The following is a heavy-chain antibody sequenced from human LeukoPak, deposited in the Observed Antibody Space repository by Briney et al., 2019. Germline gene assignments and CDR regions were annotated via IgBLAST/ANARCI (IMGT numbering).Heavy chain of an antibody. J-gene: IGHJ4*02. CDR1: GFTFSSYS. Sequence: PGGSLRLSCAASGFTFSSYSMNWVRQAPGKGLEWVSSISSSSSYIYYADSVKGRFTISRDNAKNSLYLQMNSLRAEDTAVYYCARALLVPGTRTSLFDYWGQGTLVTVSS. D-gene: IGHD1-7*01. V-gene: IGHV3-21*01. CDR2: ISSSSSYI. CDR3: ARALLVPGTRTSLFDY.